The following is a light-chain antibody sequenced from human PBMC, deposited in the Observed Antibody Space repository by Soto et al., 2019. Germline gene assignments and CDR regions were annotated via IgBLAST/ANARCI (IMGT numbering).Light chain of an antibody. V-gene: IGLV2-14*01. CDR1: SSDIGDYNY. CDR3: CSYTRSGTLI. J-gene: IGLJ1*01. Sequence: QSALPQPASVSVSPGQSITISCVGTSSDIGDYNYVSWYQQHPGKVPKVIIYDVSNRPSGVSYRFSATKSGNTASLTISGLQAEDEADYYCCSYTRSGTLIFGTGTKVTVL. CDR2: DVS.